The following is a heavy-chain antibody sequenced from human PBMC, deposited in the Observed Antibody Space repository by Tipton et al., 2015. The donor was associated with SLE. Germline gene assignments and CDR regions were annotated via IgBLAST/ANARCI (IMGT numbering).Heavy chain of an antibody. V-gene: IGHV4-38-2*02. D-gene: IGHD3-22*01. CDR3: ARGGLYETSAYSVGFDI. CDR2: ITNSGNT. Sequence: TLSLTCTVSGDTISDHYWSWIRQPPGKGPEWIGRITNSGNTYYTPSFQSRVTMSVDTSKNHFSLKLSSVTVADTAVYYCARGGLYETSAYSVGFDIWGQGTLVTVSP. J-gene: IGHJ3*02. CDR1: GDTISDHY.